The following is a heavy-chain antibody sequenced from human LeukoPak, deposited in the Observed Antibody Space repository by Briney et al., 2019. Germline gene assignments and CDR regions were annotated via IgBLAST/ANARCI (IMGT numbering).Heavy chain of an antibody. D-gene: IGHD1-7*01. J-gene: IGHJ4*02. Sequence: GGSLRLSCAAPGFTFRSSAMSWVRQAPGKGLYWVSAISGSGTGTYYADSVKGRFTISRDNSKNTLYLQMNSLRAEDTAVYYCAKEGGTGTRFDYWGQGTLVTVSS. CDR3: AKEGGTGTRFDY. CDR2: ISGSGTGT. V-gene: IGHV3-23*01. CDR1: GFTFRSSA.